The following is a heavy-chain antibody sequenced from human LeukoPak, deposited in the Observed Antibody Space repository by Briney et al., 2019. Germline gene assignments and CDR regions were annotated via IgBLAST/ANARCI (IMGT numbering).Heavy chain of an antibody. V-gene: IGHV3-30*03. CDR3: AERDGGY. CDR2: ISYDGGNK. Sequence: GGSLRLSCAASGFTFSSYGIHWVRQAPGKGLEWVGIISYDGGNKLYADSVKGRFTISRDNSKNTLYLQMNSLRAEDTAVYYCAERDGGYWGQGTLVTVSS. D-gene: IGHD3-3*01. CDR1: GFTFSSYG. J-gene: IGHJ4*02.